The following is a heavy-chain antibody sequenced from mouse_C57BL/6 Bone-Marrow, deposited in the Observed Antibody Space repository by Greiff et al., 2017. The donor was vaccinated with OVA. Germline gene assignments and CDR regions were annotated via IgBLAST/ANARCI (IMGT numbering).Heavy chain of an antibody. CDR3: ARREDSSGPMDY. Sequence: VHVKQSGPELVKPGASVKISCKASGYSFTDYNMNWVKQSNGKSLEWIGVINPNYGTTSYNQKFKGKATLTVDQSSSTAYMQLNSLTSEDSAVYNCARREDSSGPMDYWGQGTSVTVSS. V-gene: IGHV1-39*01. CDR1: GYSFTDYN. D-gene: IGHD3-2*02. J-gene: IGHJ4*01. CDR2: INPNYGTT.